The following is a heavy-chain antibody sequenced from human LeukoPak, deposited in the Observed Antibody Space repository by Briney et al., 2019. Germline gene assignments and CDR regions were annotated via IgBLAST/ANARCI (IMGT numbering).Heavy chain of an antibody. CDR3: AKDDSGNSLDY. CDR1: GFTFGTYG. J-gene: IGHJ4*02. Sequence: GGSLRLSCAASGFTFGTYGMHWVRQAPGKGLEWVAFTRYDGSNKDYVDSEKGRFTISRDNSKNTLYLQMNSLRAEDTALYYCAKDDSGNSLDYWGQGTPVTVSS. V-gene: IGHV3-30*02. D-gene: IGHD2/OR15-2a*01. CDR2: TRYDGSNK.